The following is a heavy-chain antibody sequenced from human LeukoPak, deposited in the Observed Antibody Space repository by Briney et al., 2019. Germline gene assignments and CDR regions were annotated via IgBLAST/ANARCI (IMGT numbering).Heavy chain of an antibody. CDR1: GGTFSSYA. CDR3: AREPPTVTTKRPSPTSYYYYGMDV. D-gene: IGHD4-17*01. Sequence: ASVKVSCKASGGTFSSYAISWVRRAPGQGLEWMGRIIPILGIANYAQKFQGRVTMTTDTSTSTAYMELRSLRSDDTAVYYCAREPPTVTTKRPSPTSYYYYGMDVWGQGTTVTVSS. J-gene: IGHJ6*02. V-gene: IGHV1-69*04. CDR2: IIPILGIA.